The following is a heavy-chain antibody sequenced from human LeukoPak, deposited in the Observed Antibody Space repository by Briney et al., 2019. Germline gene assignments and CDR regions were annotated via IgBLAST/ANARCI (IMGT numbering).Heavy chain of an antibody. CDR3: VKDAAQPGYYFDL. D-gene: IGHD6-25*01. CDR1: GLTFTDYS. CDR2: ISDGSSGDGGDRT. V-gene: IGHV3-23*01. J-gene: IGHJ4*02. Sequence: GGSLRLSCKASGLTFTDYSMSWVRQAPGKGLEWVSVISDGSSGDGGDRTVYIDSVKGRFITSRDNLRNILYLQMHDLTAEDTAVYFCVKDAAQPGYYFDLWSPGSLVTVSS.